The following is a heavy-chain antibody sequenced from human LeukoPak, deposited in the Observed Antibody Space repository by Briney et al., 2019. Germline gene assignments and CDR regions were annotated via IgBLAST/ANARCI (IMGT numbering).Heavy chain of an antibody. Sequence: PGRSLRLSCAASGFTFSSYGMHWVRQAPGKGLEWVAVISKDGNKKYYADSVKGRSTISRDNSKNTLYLQMNSLRVEATAVYFCARDYYSGYAGGPGDWGQGTQVTVSS. CDR3: ARDYYSGYAGGPGD. CDR1: GFTFSSYG. CDR2: ISKDGNKK. J-gene: IGHJ4*02. D-gene: IGHD5-12*01. V-gene: IGHV3-30*03.